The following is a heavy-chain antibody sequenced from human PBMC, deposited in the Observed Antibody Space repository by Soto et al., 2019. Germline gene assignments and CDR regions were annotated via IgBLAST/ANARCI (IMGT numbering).Heavy chain of an antibody. Sequence: SETLSLTCTVSGGSISSYYWSWIRQPPGKGLEWIGYIYYSGSTNYNPSLKSRVTISVDTSKNQFSLKLSSVTAADTAVYYCARDDSGSYPLFDYWGQGTLVTVSS. D-gene: IGHD1-26*01. V-gene: IGHV4-59*01. CDR1: GGSISSYY. J-gene: IGHJ4*02. CDR3: ARDDSGSYPLFDY. CDR2: IYYSGST.